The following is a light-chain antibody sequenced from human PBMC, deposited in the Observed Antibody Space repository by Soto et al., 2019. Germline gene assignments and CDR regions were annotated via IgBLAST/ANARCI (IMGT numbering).Light chain of an antibody. J-gene: IGKJ5*01. CDR1: QGVNSNF. Sequence: EIELTQSPGTLSLSPGERATLSCTASQGVNSNFLAWCQQKPGQAPRLLIYGVSNRPTGTPDRFSGSGPGTAFTLTIRRLEPEDFAVYSCQEYSNWPPSTFGQGTRLE. CDR3: QEYSNWPPST. V-gene: IGKV3-20*01. CDR2: GVS.